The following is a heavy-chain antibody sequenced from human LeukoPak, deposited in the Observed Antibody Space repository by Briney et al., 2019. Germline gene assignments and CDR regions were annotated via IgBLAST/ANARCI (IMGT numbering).Heavy chain of an antibody. J-gene: IGHJ4*02. D-gene: IGHD2-2*01. Sequence: GGSLRLSCAASGFSVSSNYMNWVRQAPGKGLEWVSVIYSGGSTYYADSVKGRFTISRDNSKNTLYLQMNSLRAEDTAVYYCARGYCSSTSCWAGAYYFDYWGQGTLVTVSS. CDR1: GFSVSSNY. V-gene: IGHV3-53*01. CDR3: ARGYCSSTSCWAGAYYFDY. CDR2: IYSGGST.